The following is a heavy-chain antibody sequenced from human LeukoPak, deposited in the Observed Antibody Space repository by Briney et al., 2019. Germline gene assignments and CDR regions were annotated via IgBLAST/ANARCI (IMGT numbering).Heavy chain of an antibody. CDR1: GFTFSSYS. D-gene: IGHD5-18*01. CDR3: AKANSYGLGPTYYYGMDV. J-gene: IGHJ6*02. CDR2: MSSSSSYM. Sequence: PGGSLRLSCAASGFTFSSYSMNWVRQAPGKGLEWVSVMSSSSSYMHYADSVKGRFTISRDNAKNSLYLQMNSLRAEDTALYYCAKANSYGLGPTYYYGMDVWGQGTTVTVSS. V-gene: IGHV3-21*04.